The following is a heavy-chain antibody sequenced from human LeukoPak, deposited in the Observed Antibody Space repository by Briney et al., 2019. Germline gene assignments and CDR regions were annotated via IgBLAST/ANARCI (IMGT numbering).Heavy chain of an antibody. CDR1: GYSISSGYY. CDR3: ARYGSGFDDC. J-gene: IGHJ4*02. V-gene: IGHV4-38-2*01. D-gene: IGHD3-10*01. Sequence: PSETLSLTCAVSGYSISSGYYWGWIRQPPGKGLEWIGSIYHSGSTYYNPSLKSRVTMSMDTSRNQISLKLSFVTAADTAVYYCARYGSGFDDCWGQGTLVTVSS. CDR2: IYHSGST.